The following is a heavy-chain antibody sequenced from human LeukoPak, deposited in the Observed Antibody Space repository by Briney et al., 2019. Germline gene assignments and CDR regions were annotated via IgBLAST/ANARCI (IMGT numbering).Heavy chain of an antibody. CDR3: AGDAILLWFGERTYYYYYMDV. Sequence: PSETLSLTCTVSGGSISSYYWSWIRQPAGKGLEWIGRIYTSGSTNYNPSLKSRVTMSVDTSKNQFSLKLSSVTAADTAVYYCAGDAILLWFGERTYYYYYMDVWGKGTTVAVSS. D-gene: IGHD3-10*01. CDR1: GGSISSYY. V-gene: IGHV4-4*07. CDR2: IYTSGST. J-gene: IGHJ6*03.